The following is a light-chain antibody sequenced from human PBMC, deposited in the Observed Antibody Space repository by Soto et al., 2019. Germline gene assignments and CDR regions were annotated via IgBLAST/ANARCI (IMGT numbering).Light chain of an antibody. V-gene: IGLV1-40*01. CDR3: QSYDSSLSGVV. CDR2: GNT. Sequence: QSVLTQPPSVSGAPGQRVTISCTGSSSNIGAGYDVHWYHQLPVTAPILLLYGNTNRPSGVPDRFSGSKSGPSASLAITGLQAEDEADYYCQSYDSSLSGVVFGGGTKLTVL. J-gene: IGLJ2*01. CDR1: SSNIGAGYD.